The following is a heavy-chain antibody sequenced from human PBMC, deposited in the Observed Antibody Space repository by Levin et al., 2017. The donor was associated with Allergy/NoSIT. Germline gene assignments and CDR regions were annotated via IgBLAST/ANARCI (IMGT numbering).Heavy chain of an antibody. CDR3: ARELICSSTSCYHGPHDAFDI. Sequence: ASVKVSCKASGYTFTSYYMHWVRQAPGQGLEWMGIINPSGGSTSYAQKFQGRVTMTRDTSTSTVYMELSSLRSEDTAVYYCARELICSSTSCYHGPHDAFDIWGQGTMVTVSS. CDR1: GYTFTSYY. V-gene: IGHV1-46*01. J-gene: IGHJ3*02. CDR2: INPSGGST. D-gene: IGHD2-2*01.